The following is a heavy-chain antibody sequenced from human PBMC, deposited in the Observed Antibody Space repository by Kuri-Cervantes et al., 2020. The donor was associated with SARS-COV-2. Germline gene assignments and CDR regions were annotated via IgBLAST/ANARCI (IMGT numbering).Heavy chain of an antibody. CDR2: IYPGDSDP. CDR3: ARSEVXATTYLDY. J-gene: IGHJ4*02. V-gene: IGHV5-51*01. CDR1: GYSFTSYW. Sequence: GESLKISCKGSGYSFTSYWIGWVRQMPGKGLEWMGIIYPGDSDPRYSPSFQGQVTISADKSISTAYLQWSSLKASDTAXXYCARSEVXATTYLDYWGQGTLVTVSS. D-gene: IGHD1-26*01.